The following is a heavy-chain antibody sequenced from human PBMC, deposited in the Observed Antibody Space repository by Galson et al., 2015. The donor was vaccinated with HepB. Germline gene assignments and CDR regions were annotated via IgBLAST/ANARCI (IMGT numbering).Heavy chain of an antibody. CDR1: GFTFTSYA. CDR3: ARDPLDDYYDISGYYNVLDH. D-gene: IGHD3-22*01. J-gene: IGHJ5*02. Sequence: SLRLSCAVSGFTFTSYAMHWVRQAPGKGLEWVAVVSYDGRIKYYADSVEGRFTISRDNSRNTIHLQMNSLRPEDTATYFCARDPLDDYYDISGYYNVLDHWDQGTLVTVSS. V-gene: IGHV3-30*04. CDR2: VSYDGRIK.